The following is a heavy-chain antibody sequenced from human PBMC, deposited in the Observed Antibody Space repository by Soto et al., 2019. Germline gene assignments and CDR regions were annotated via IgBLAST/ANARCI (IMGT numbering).Heavy chain of an antibody. Sequence: QLQLQESGPGLVKPSETLSLTCTVSGGSISSSSYYWGWIRQPPGKGLEWIVSIYYSGSTYYNPSLKSRVTMSVDTSKNQFSLKMSSVTAADTAVYYCARHEVYSSGWYVGYFDYWGQGTLVTVSS. J-gene: IGHJ4*02. V-gene: IGHV4-39*01. D-gene: IGHD6-19*01. CDR1: GGSISSSSYY. CDR2: IYYSGST. CDR3: ARHEVYSSGWYVGYFDY.